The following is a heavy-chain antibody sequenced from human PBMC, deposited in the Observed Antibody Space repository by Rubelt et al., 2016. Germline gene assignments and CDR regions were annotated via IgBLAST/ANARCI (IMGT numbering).Heavy chain of an antibody. CDR3: ASLQYSSGWYSDY. V-gene: IGHV1-3*01. D-gene: IGHD6-19*01. Sequence: VQLVQSGAEVKKPGASVKVSCKAAGYSFTTYSIHWVRQAPGQRLEWMGWINAGNGNTKYSQKFQGRVTITRETSASTAYMELSSLRSEDTAIYYCASLQYSSGWYSDYWGQGTLATVSS. CDR1: GYSFTTYS. CDR2: INAGNGNT. J-gene: IGHJ4*02.